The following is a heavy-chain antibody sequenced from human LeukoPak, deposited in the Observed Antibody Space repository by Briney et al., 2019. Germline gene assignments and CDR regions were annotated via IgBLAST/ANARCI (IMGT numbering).Heavy chain of an antibody. CDR1: GFTVSSNY. CDR2: LYSVGST. J-gene: IGHJ4*02. D-gene: IGHD4-17*01. V-gene: IGHV3-53*01. CDR3: ARGLDYGDYFDY. Sequence: GGSLRLSCAASGFTVSSNYMSWVRQAPGKGLEWVSVLYSVGSTFYADSVKGRFTISRDNSKNTLYLQMNSLRAEDTAVYYCARGLDYGDYFDYWGQGTLVTVSS.